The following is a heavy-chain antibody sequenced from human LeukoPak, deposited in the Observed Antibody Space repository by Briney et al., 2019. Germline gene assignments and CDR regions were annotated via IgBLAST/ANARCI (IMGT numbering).Heavy chain of an antibody. Sequence: ASVKVSCKASGYIFTGYYMHWVRQAPGQGLEWMGWINPNSGGTNYAQKFQGRVTMTRDTSISTAYMELSRLRSDDTAVYYCARAARLWFGEFDAFDIWGQGTMVTVSS. V-gene: IGHV1-2*02. D-gene: IGHD3-10*01. CDR1: GYIFTGYY. J-gene: IGHJ3*02. CDR3: ARAARLWFGEFDAFDI. CDR2: INPNSGGT.